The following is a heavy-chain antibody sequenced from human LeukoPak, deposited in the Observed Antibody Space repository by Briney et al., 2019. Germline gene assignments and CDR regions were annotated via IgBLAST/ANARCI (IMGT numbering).Heavy chain of an antibody. J-gene: IGHJ4*02. CDR3: ARDPYYGSGGYFDY. V-gene: IGHV4-4*07. Sequence: PSETLPLTCTVSGGSISSYYWSWIRQPAGKGLEWIGRIYTSGSTNYNPSLKSRVTMSVDTSKNQFSLKLSSVTAADTAVYYCARDPYYGSGGYFDYWGQGTLVTVSS. CDR2: IYTSGST. CDR1: GGSISSYY. D-gene: IGHD3-10*01.